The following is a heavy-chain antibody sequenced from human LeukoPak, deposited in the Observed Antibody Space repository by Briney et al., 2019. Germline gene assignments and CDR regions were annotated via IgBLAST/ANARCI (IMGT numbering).Heavy chain of an antibody. CDR1: GFTFTTYW. V-gene: IGHV3-7*01. D-gene: IGHD3-10*01. J-gene: IGHJ5*02. Sequence: GGSLRLSCAASGFTFTTYWMGWVRQAPGKGLEWVANIKQDGSEQYYVDSVKGRFTISRDNARNSLSLQMNSLRAEDTAVYYCARPLMYYYGSETYFWFDPWGQGTLVTVSS. CDR3: ARPLMYYYGSETYFWFDP. CDR2: IKQDGSEQ.